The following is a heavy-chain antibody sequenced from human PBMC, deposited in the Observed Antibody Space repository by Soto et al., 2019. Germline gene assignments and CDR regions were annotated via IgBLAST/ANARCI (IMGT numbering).Heavy chain of an antibody. J-gene: IGHJ4*02. Sequence: PSGTLSLTGTVSGCAISIYYWSWIRQPPGKGLEWIGYIYYSGSTNYNPSLKSGVTISLDTSKNQFSLKLSSVTAADTAVYYCARFDDYFDSWGQGTLVTVSS. CDR3: ARFDDYFDS. CDR2: IYYSGST. V-gene: IGHV4-59*01. CDR1: GCAISIYY.